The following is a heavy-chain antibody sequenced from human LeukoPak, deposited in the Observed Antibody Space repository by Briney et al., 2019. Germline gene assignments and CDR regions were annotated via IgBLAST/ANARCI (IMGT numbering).Heavy chain of an antibody. J-gene: IGHJ4*02. CDR3: ARDTFYYGSGSYLMGDY. CDR2: INPSGGST. Sequence: GASVKVSCKASGYTFTSYYMHWVRQAPGQGLEWMGIINPSGGSTSYAQKFQGRVTMTRDMSTSTVYMELRSLRSDDTAVYYCARDTFYYGSGSYLMGDYWGQGTLVTVSS. CDR1: GYTFTSYY. D-gene: IGHD3-10*01. V-gene: IGHV1-46*01.